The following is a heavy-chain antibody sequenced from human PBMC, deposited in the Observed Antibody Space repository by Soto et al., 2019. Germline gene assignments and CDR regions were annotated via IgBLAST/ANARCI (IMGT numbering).Heavy chain of an antibody. V-gene: IGHV3-30*18. CDR3: AKFDVQQLVLHYYYGMDV. CDR1: GFTFSSYG. D-gene: IGHD6-6*01. CDR2: ISYDGSNK. J-gene: IGHJ6*02. Sequence: GGSLRLSCAASGFTFSSYGMHWVRQAPGKGLEWVAVISYDGSNKYYADSVKGRFTISRDNSKNTLYLQMNSLRAEDTAVYYCAKFDVQQLVLHYYYGMDVWGQGTTVTVSS.